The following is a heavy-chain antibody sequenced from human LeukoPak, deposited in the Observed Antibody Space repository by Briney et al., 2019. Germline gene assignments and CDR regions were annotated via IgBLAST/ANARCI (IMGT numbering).Heavy chain of an antibody. CDR2: ISYDGSNK. CDR1: GFTFSSYA. V-gene: IGHV3-30-3*01. D-gene: IGHD3-10*01. J-gene: IGHJ4*02. CDR3: ARGRDYYYGSGSYYFDY. Sequence: GGSLRLSCAASGFTFSSYAMHWVRQAPGKGLEWVAVISYDGSNKYYADSVKGRFTISRDNSKNTLYLQMNSLRAEDTAVYYCARGRDYYYGSGSYYFDYWGQGTLVTVSS.